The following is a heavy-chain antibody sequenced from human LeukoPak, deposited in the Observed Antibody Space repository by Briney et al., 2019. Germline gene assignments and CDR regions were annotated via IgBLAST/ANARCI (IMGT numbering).Heavy chain of an antibody. CDR1: GFTFSSYW. J-gene: IGHJ4*02. CDR3: AGDRMALGDY. Sequence: QPGGSLRLSCTASGFTFSSYWMHWVRQAPGKGLVWVSRINSDGSITGYADSVKGRFTISRDNAKNTLYLQMNSLRAEDAAVYYCAGDRMALGDYWGQGTLVTVSS. CDR2: INSDGSIT. V-gene: IGHV3-74*01. D-gene: IGHD7-27*01.